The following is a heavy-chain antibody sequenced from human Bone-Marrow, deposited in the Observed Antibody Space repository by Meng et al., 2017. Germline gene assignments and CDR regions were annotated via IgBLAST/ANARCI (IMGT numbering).Heavy chain of an antibody. CDR1: GFTFSSYA. D-gene: IGHD3-3*01. CDR2: ISYDGSNK. CDR3: ARENPAPTPIFGVFIRPPYYYYVMDV. J-gene: IGHJ6*02. V-gene: IGHV3-30*01. Sequence: GESLKISCAASGFTFSSYAMHWVRQAPGKGLEWVAVISYDGSNKYYADSVKGRFTISRDNSKNTLYLQMNSLRAEDTAVYFCARENPAPTPIFGVFIRPPYYYYVMDVWGQGTTVTVSS.